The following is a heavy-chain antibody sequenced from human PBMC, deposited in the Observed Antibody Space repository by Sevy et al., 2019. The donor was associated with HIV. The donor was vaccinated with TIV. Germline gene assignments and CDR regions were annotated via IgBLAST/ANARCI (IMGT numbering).Heavy chain of an antibody. D-gene: IGHD1-7*01. CDR3: ARDDGNYYFHY. CDR2: IKQDAGQK. J-gene: IGHJ4*02. CDR1: GFTFSKYW. V-gene: IGHV3-7*01. Sequence: EGSLRLSCAASGFTFSKYWMGWVRQAPGEGLEWVANIKQDAGQKYYVDSVKGRFTISRDNAKNSLYLQMNSLRAEDTAVYFCARDDGNYYFHYWGQGTLVTVSS.